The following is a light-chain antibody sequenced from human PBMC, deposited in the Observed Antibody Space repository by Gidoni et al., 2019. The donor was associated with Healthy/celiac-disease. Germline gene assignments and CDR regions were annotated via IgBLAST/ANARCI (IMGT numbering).Light chain of an antibody. CDR1: SSDVGSYTL. J-gene: IGLJ2*01. Sequence: QSALTQPASVSGSPGQSITISCTGTSSDVGSYTLVSWYQQHPGKAPNLMIYEVSKRPSGGSNRFSGSKSGNTASLTISGLHAEDEADYYCCSYSGSSTPVVFGGVTKLTVL. V-gene: IGLV2-23*02. CDR3: CSYSGSSTPVV. CDR2: EVS.